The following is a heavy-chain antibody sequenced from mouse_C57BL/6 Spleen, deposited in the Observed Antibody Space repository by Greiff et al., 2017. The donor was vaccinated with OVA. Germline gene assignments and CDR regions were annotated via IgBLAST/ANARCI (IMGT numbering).Heavy chain of an antibody. CDR3: ARPSYGSSPACFAY. V-gene: IGHV8-12*01. D-gene: IGHD1-1*01. Sequence: QVTLKVSGPGILQPSQTLSLTCSFSGFSLSTSGMGVSRIRQPSGKGLEWLAHIYWDDDKRYNPSLKSRLTISKDTSRNQLFLKLTRVDTADTASYYCARPSYGSSPACFAYWGQGTLVTVSA. CDR2: IYWDDDK. CDR1: GFSLSTSGMG. J-gene: IGHJ3*01.